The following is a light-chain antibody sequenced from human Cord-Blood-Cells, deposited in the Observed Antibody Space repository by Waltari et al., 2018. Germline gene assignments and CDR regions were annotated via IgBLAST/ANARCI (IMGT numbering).Light chain of an antibody. J-gene: IGKJ1*01. Sequence: DVVMTQSPLSLPVTLGQPASISCRSSQSLVHSDGNTYLNWFQQRAGQSPRRLIYKVSNRDAGVPDRFSGSGSGTDCTLKISRVEAGDVGVYYCMQGTHWPWTFGQGTKVEIK. V-gene: IGKV2-30*02. CDR2: KVS. CDR3: MQGTHWPWT. CDR1: QSLVHSDGNTY.